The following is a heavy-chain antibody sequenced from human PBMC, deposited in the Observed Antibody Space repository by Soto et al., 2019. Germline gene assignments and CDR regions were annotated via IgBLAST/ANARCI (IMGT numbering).Heavy chain of an antibody. V-gene: IGHV3-23*01. CDR1: GFKFSNYA. Sequence: GGSLRLSCAASGFKFSNYAMSWVRQAPGKGLEWVSLISATGGGTYYADSVKGRFTISRDNSHNTLYLQVHSLTAEDTAVYYCAKDRRAGGNSAFYFDFWRQGAQVTVSS. J-gene: IGHJ4*02. D-gene: IGHD3-16*01. CDR3: AKDRRAGGNSAFYFDF. CDR2: ISATGGGT.